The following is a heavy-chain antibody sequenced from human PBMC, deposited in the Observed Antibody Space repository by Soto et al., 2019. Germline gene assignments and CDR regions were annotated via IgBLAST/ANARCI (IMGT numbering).Heavy chain of an antibody. CDR3: ARGGVDYYDSSGYYFSPYYFDY. J-gene: IGHJ4*02. V-gene: IGHV4-59*12. Sequence: SETLSLTCTVSGGSISSYYWTWIRQPPGKGLEWIGHIHYTGNSNYNPSLKSRVTISVDTSKDQFYLNLSSVTAADTAVYYCARGGVDYYDSSGYYFSPYYFDYWGQGTLVTVSS. CDR2: IHYTGNS. CDR1: GGSISSYY. D-gene: IGHD3-22*01.